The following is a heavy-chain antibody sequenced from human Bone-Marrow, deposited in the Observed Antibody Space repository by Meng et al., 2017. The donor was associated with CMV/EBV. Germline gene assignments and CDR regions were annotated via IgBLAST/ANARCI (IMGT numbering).Heavy chain of an antibody. V-gene: IGHV4-34*01. CDR2: INHSGST. CDR3: ARDLGFWRDIPAGAFDI. CDR1: GGSFSGYY. Sequence: GSLRLSCAVYGGSFSGYYWSWIRQPPGKGLEWIGDINHSGSTNYNPSLESRVTISVDTSKNQFSLKLSSVTAADTAVYYCARDLGFWRDIPAGAFDIWGQGTRVTGSS. J-gene: IGHJ3*02. D-gene: IGHD3-3*01.